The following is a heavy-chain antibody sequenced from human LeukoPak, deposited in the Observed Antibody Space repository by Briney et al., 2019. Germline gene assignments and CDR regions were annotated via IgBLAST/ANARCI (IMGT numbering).Heavy chain of an antibody. D-gene: IGHD3-9*01. V-gene: IGHV3-23*01. Sequence: PGGSLRLSCAASGFHFSSYAMSRVRQAPGKGLEWVSAISGSGGSTYYADSVKGRFTISRDNSKNTLYLQMNSLRAEDTAVYYCAKGDYDILTGYGFDPWGQGTLVTVSS. CDR3: AKGDYDILTGYGFDP. J-gene: IGHJ5*02. CDR2: ISGSGGST. CDR1: GFHFSSYA.